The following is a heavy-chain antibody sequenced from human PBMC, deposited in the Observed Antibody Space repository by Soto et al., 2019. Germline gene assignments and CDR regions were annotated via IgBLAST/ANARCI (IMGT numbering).Heavy chain of an antibody. CDR2: ISAYNGNT. CDR1: GYSFTTYG. Sequence: QVQLVQSGGEVKKPGASVKVSCKTSGYSFTTYGISWVRQAPGQGLEWMGWISAYNGNTNYAHKLQGRVTMTTDTYTSTAYMELSSLRSDDTAVYYCASDGAAHYYCYGMDVWGQGSTVTFSS. CDR3: ASDGAAHYYCYGMDV. J-gene: IGHJ6*02. V-gene: IGHV1-18*01. D-gene: IGHD4-17*01.